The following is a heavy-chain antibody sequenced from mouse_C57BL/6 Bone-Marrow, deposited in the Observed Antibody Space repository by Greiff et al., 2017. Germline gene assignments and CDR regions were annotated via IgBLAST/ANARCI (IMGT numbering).Heavy chain of an antibody. Sequence: QVQLQQPGAELVKPGASVKLSCKASGYTFTSYWMHWVKQRPGQGLEWIGMIHPNSGSTNYNEKFKSKATLTVDKSSSTAYMQLSSLTSEDSAVYYCARSPSIDYYCSWAWFAYWGQGTLVTVSA. CDR3: ARSPSIDYYCSWAWFAY. J-gene: IGHJ3*01. CDR1: GYTFTSYW. D-gene: IGHD1-1*01. V-gene: IGHV1-64*01. CDR2: IHPNSGST.